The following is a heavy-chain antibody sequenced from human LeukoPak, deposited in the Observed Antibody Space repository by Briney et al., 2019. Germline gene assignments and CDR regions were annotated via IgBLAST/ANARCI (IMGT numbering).Heavy chain of an antibody. D-gene: IGHD6-13*01. Sequence: GGSLRLSCAASGFTLSSYAMSWVRQAPGKGLEWVSAISGSGGSTYYADSVKGRFTISRDNSKNTLYLQMNSLRAEDTAVYYCAKDHLVAAAGRYYYYGMDVWGQGTTVTVSS. J-gene: IGHJ6*02. CDR2: ISGSGGST. CDR3: AKDHLVAAAGRYYYYGMDV. V-gene: IGHV3-23*01. CDR1: GFTLSSYA.